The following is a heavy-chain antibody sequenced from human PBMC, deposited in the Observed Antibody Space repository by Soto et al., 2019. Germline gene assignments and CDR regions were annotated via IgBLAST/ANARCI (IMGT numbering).Heavy chain of an antibody. Sequence: QVQLVQSGPDLKRPGASMKVSCKASGYTFTSYGIIWVRQDPGQGLEWVAWISPLKGRTQYSQKAQGRVTLSTDTSSSTAYMEMTTLRVDDTAVYYCAMDYGDRPEYFKHWGQGTLVTVS. CDR2: ISPLKGRT. J-gene: IGHJ1*01. CDR1: GYTFTSYG. CDR3: AMDYGDRPEYFKH. V-gene: IGHV1-18*04. D-gene: IGHD4-17*01.